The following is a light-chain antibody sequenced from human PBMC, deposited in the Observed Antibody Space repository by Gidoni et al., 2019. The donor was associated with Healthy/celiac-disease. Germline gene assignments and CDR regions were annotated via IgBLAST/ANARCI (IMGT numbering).Light chain of an antibody. Sequence: ELVLPQSPATLCLSPGERATLPCIACQSVRSYLAWYQQKLGQAPRLLVYDAANRATGIPARFSGSGSGTEFSLTISSLEPEDFAVYYYQQRNNCPPYTFGQGTKLEIK. CDR1: QSVRSY. CDR3: QQRNNCPPYT. CDR2: DAA. V-gene: IGKV3-11*01. J-gene: IGKJ2*01.